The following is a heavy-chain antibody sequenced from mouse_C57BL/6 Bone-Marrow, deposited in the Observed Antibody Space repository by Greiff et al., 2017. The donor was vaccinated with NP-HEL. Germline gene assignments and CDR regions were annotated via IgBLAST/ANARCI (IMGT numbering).Heavy chain of an antibody. V-gene: IGHV3-8*01. CDR2: ISYSGST. CDR3: ARSPLWLRRNYYAMDY. J-gene: IGHJ4*01. Sequence: EVKLQESGPGLAKPSQTLSLTCSVTGYSITSDYWNWIRKFPGNKLEYMGYISYSGSTYYNPSLKSRISITLDTSTNQYYLQLNSVTTEDTATYYCARSPLWLRRNYYAMDYWGQGTSVTVSA. CDR1: GYSITSDY. D-gene: IGHD2-2*01.